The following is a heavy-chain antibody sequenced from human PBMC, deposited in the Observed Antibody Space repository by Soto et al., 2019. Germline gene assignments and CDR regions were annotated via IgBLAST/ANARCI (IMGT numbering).Heavy chain of an antibody. D-gene: IGHD5-18*01. Sequence: PSETLSLTCAVYGGSFSGYYWSWIRQPPGKGLEWIGYIYYSGSTNYNPSLKSRVTISVDTSKNQFSLKLTSVTAADTAVYYCARDNGYSYGYNLDHWGQGTLVTVS. CDR3: ARDNGYSYGYNLDH. CDR1: GGSFSGYY. J-gene: IGHJ4*02. V-gene: IGHV4-59*01. CDR2: IYYSGST.